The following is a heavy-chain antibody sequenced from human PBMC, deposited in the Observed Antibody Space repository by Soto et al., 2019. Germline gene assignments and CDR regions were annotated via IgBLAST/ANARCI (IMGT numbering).Heavy chain of an antibody. CDR1: GNTVPNYA. V-gene: IGHV1-3*01. D-gene: IGHD3-16*02. CDR2: INGGNGNT. J-gene: IGHJ4*02. Sequence: ASVKVSCKASGNTVPNYAIHWVRQAPGQRLEWMGWINGGNGNTYYSEHFQGRVTFTRDTSTSTVYMQLSSLRSEDTAVYYCARVQYYDYVWGSYCSQRSDYWGQGTLVTVSS. CDR3: ARVQYYDYVWGSYCSQRSDY.